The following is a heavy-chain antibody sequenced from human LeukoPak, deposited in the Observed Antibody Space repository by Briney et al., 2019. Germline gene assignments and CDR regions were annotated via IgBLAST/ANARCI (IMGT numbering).Heavy chain of an antibody. J-gene: IGHJ5*02. CDR2: IYYSGST. D-gene: IGHD3-10*01. V-gene: IGHV4-59*01. Sequence: PSETLSLTCTVSGGSISYYYWSWIRQPPGKGLEWIGYIYYSGSTNYNSSFKSRVTISIDTSKNQFSLRLSSVTAADTAVYYCARDTMVRGVKHGWFDPWGQGTLVTVSS. CDR3: ARDTMVRGVKHGWFDP. CDR1: GGSISYYY.